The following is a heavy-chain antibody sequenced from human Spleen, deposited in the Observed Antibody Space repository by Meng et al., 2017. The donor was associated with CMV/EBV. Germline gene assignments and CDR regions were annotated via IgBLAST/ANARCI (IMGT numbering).Heavy chain of an antibody. CDR3: ARQSMSTI. V-gene: IGHV5-51*01. CDR1: GYDFTKYD. Sequence: KVSCKGSGYDFTKYDIGWVRQMPGKGLEWMGIIYPGDSDTRYSPSFQGQVTISVDKSITTAYLQWSSLKASDTAVYYCARQSMSTIWGQGTLVTVSS. CDR2: IYPGDSDT. D-gene: IGHD5-24*01. J-gene: IGHJ4*02.